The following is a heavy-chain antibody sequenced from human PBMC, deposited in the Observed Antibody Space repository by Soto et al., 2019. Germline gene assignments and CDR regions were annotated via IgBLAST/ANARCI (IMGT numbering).Heavy chain of an antibody. J-gene: IGHJ4*02. D-gene: IGHD2-2*01. Sequence: SETLSLTCTVSGGSISSGDYYWSWIRQPPGKGLEWIGYIYYGGSTYDNPSLKSRVTISVDTSKNQFSLKLSSVTAADTDVYYCARESVVVPAAIGPVDYWGQGTLVTVSS. CDR1: GGSISSGDYY. CDR2: IYYGGST. CDR3: ARESVVVPAAIGPVDY. V-gene: IGHV4-30-4*01.